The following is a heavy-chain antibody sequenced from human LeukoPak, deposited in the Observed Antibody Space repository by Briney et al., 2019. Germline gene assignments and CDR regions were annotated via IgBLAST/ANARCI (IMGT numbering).Heavy chain of an antibody. CDR2: IYYSGST. J-gene: IGHJ4*02. V-gene: IGHV4-31*03. CDR3: ARGWGVVVPAAIFDY. D-gene: IGHD2-2*01. CDR1: GGSISSGGYY. Sequence: SQTLSLTCTVSGGSISSGGYYWSWIRQHPGKGLEWIGYIYYSGSTYYNPSLKSRVTISVDTSKNQFSLKLSSVTAADMAVYYCARGWGVVVPAAIFDYWGQGTLVTVSS.